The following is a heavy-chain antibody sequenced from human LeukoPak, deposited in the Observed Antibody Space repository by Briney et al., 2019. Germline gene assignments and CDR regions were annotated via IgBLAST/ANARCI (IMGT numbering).Heavy chain of an antibody. CDR3: AREEGYDSSGYYDFDY. D-gene: IGHD3-22*01. V-gene: IGHV3-20*04. Sequence: GGSLRLSCAASGFTFDDYGMSWVRQAPGKGLEWVSGINWNGGSTGYADSVEGRFTISRDNAKNSLYLQMNSLRAEDTALYYCAREEGYDSSGYYDFDYWGQGTLVTVSS. CDR2: INWNGGST. J-gene: IGHJ4*02. CDR1: GFTFDDYG.